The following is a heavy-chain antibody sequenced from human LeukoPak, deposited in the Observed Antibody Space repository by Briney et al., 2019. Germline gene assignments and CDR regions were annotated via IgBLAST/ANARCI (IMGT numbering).Heavy chain of an antibody. CDR3: ATATYSGSYQYSDY. D-gene: IGHD1-26*01. CDR1: GYTLTELS. Sequence: VASVKVSCKVSGYTLTELSMHWVRQAPGKGLEWMGGFDPEDGETIYAQKFQGRVTMTEDTSTDTAYMELSSLRSEDTAVYYCATATYSGSYQYSDYWGQGTLVTVSS. CDR2: FDPEDGET. V-gene: IGHV1-24*01. J-gene: IGHJ4*02.